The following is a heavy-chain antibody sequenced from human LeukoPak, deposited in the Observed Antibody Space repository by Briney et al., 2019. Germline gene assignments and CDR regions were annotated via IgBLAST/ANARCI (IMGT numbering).Heavy chain of an antibody. J-gene: IGHJ4*02. Sequence: PGRSLRLSCAASGFTFSNHGMHWVRQAPGKGLEWLAVVSYDGSNQNYADSVKGRFTISRDNSKNTLFLQMNSLRAEDTAVYYCAKTPGAPANFDYWGQGTLVTVSS. CDR2: VSYDGSNQ. V-gene: IGHV3-30*18. CDR3: AKTPGAPANFDY. CDR1: GFTFSNHG. D-gene: IGHD6-25*01.